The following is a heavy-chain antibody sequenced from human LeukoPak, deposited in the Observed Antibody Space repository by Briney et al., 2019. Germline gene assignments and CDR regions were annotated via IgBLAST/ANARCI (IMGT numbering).Heavy chain of an antibody. V-gene: IGHV3-30-3*01. CDR3: ARGGFYYGMDV. CDR1: GFTFSSYA. Sequence: PGGSLRLSRAASGFTFSSYAMHWVRQAPGKGLEWVAVISYDGSNKYYADSVKGRFTISRDNSKNTLYLQMNSLRAEDTAVYYCARGGFYYGMDVWGQGTTVTVSS. J-gene: IGHJ6*02. CDR2: ISYDGSNK.